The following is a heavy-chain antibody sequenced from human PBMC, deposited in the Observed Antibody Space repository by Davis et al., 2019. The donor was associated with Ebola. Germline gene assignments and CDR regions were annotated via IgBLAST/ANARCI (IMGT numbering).Heavy chain of an antibody. CDR2: INHSGST. CDR1: GGSFSGHY. Sequence: SETLSLTCAVYGGSFSGHYWSWIRQPPGKGLEWIGEINHSGSTNYDPSLKSRVTISVNTSKSQFSLKVSSVTAADTALYYCASQTKKSDNTGSYDYWGQGTLVTVSS. V-gene: IGHV4-34*01. CDR3: ASQTKKSDNTGSYDY. J-gene: IGHJ4*02. D-gene: IGHD3-22*01.